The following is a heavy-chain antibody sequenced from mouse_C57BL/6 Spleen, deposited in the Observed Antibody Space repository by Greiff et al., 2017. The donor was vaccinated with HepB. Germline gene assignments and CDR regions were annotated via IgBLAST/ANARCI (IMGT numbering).Heavy chain of an antibody. CDR2: IHPNSGST. CDR3: ARLPYDYDGGDYYAMDY. Sequence: VQLQQPGAELVKPGASVKLSCKASGYTFTSYWMHWVKQRPGQGLEWIGMIHPNSGSTNYNEKFKSKATLTVDKSSSTAYMQLSSLTSEDSAVYYCARLPYDYDGGDYYAMDYWGQGTSVTVSS. D-gene: IGHD2-4*01. CDR1: GYTFTSYW. V-gene: IGHV1-64*01. J-gene: IGHJ4*01.